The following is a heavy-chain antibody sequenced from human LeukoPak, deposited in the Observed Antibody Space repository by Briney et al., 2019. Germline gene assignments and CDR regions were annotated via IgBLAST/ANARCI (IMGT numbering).Heavy chain of an antibody. CDR2: INTNTGNP. CDR1: GYTFTSYA. J-gene: IGHJ6*02. V-gene: IGHV7-4-1*02. CDR3: AREYDYDILTGNGGIYYYYGMDV. Sequence: ASVKVSCKASGYTFTSYAMNWVRQAPGQGLEWMGWINTNTGNPTYAQGFTGRFVFSLDTSVSTAYLQISSLKAEDTAVYYCAREYDYDILTGNGGIYYYYGMDVWGQGTTVTVSS. D-gene: IGHD3-9*01.